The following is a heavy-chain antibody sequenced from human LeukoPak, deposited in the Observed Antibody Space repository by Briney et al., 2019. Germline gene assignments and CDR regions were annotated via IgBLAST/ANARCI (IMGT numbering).Heavy chain of an antibody. D-gene: IGHD2-2*01. CDR2: IRYDGSNK. CDR3: AKGATYCSSASCPDVFDI. J-gene: IGHJ3*02. Sequence: GGSLRLSCAASGFTFSSYGMHWVRQAPGKGLEWVAFIRYDGSNKYYADSVKGRFTISRDNSKNTLYLQMNSLGAEDTAVYYCAKGATYCSSASCPDVFDIWGQGTMVTVSS. V-gene: IGHV3-30*02. CDR1: GFTFSSYG.